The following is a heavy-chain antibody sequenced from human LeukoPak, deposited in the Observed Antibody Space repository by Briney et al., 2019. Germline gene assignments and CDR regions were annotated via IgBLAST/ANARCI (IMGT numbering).Heavy chain of an antibody. J-gene: IGHJ4*01. V-gene: IGHV3-30*18. Sequence: KPGGSLRLSCAASGFTFTTFGIHWVRQAPGKGLEWVAAISPDGKIEYYTDSVKGRFTVSRDNSKNMIYLQMNSLRGEDSAVYFCAKINNDDDYWGHGALVTVSS. CDR2: ISPDGKIE. CDR1: GFTFTTFG. CDR3: AKINNDDDY. D-gene: IGHD1/OR15-1a*01.